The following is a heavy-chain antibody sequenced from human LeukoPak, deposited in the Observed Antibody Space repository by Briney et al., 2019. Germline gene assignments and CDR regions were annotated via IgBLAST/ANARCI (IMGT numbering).Heavy chain of an antibody. V-gene: IGHV3-23*01. D-gene: IGHD3-10*01. J-gene: IGHJ4*02. CDR1: AFTFSNYA. Sequence: GGSLRLSCAASAFTFSNYAMSWARQASGKGLEWVSAIGISVGSTFYADSVKGRFTISRDNSKNTLSLQMNSLRAEDTAVYYCAKHLGFGPQGRYFDYWGQGTLVTVSS. CDR3: AKHLGFGPQGRYFDY. CDR2: IGISVGST.